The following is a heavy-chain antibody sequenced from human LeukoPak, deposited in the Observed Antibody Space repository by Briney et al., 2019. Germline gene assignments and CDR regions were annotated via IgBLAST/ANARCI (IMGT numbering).Heavy chain of an antibody. J-gene: IGHJ3*02. D-gene: IGHD6-19*01. CDR1: GYTFTGYY. CDR2: INPNSGGT. Sequence: ASVKVSCKASGYTFTGYYMHWVRQAPGQGLEWMGRINPNSGGTNYAQKLQGRVTMTTDTSTSTAYMELRSLRSDDTAVYYCARSLAVAAAFDIWGQGTMVTVSS. V-gene: IGHV1-2*06. CDR3: ARSLAVAAAFDI.